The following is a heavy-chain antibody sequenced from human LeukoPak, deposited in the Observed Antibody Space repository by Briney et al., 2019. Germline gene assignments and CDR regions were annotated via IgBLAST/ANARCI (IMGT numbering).Heavy chain of an antibody. Sequence: GASVKVSCKASGYTFTSYGISWVRQAPGQGLEWMGWISAYNGNTNYAQKLQGRVTMTTDTSTSTAYMELRSLRSDDTAVYYCARGCYGDCLEPCYYGMDVWGQGTTVTVSS. D-gene: IGHD2-21*02. CDR2: ISAYNGNT. CDR1: GYTFTSYG. J-gene: IGHJ6*02. CDR3: ARGCYGDCLEPCYYGMDV. V-gene: IGHV1-18*01.